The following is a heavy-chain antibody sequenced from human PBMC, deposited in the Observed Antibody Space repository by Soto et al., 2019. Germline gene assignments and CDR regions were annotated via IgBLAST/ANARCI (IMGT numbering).Heavy chain of an antibody. Sequence: GGSLRLSCAASGFTFSSYAMSWVRQAPGKGLEWVSAFSGSGVSTYDADSVKGRFTISRANSKNTLYLQMNSLRAEDTAVYYCAKDLTKFGVANRYDYWGQGTLVTVSS. J-gene: IGHJ4*02. V-gene: IGHV3-23*01. CDR2: FSGSGVST. D-gene: IGHD3-3*01. CDR1: GFTFSSYA. CDR3: AKDLTKFGVANRYDY.